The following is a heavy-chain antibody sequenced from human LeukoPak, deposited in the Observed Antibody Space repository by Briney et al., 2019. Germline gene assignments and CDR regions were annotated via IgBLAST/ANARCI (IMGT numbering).Heavy chain of an antibody. CDR3: ARRGLRFSYWFDP. D-gene: IGHD3-3*01. CDR2: VYHSGST. V-gene: IGHV4-59*01. CDR1: GGSINAYY. Sequence: PSETLSLTCTVSGGSINAYYWSWIRQPPGKGLEWIGYVYHSGSTNYNPSLKSRVTMSVDTSNNQFSLKLSSVTAADTAVYYCARRGLRFSYWFDPWGQGTLVTVSS. J-gene: IGHJ5*02.